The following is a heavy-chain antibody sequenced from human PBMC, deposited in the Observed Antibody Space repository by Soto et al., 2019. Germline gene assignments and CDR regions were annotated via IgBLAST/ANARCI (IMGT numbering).Heavy chain of an antibody. CDR3: ARDRGRAAAGEYHYYRMDV. CDR1: GYTFTSYY. Sequence: ASVKVSCKASGYTFTSYYMHWVRQAPGQGLEWMGVINPSGGSTDYAQKSQGRVTMTRDTSTSTVYMELSSLRSEDTAVYYCARDRGRAAAGEYHYYRMDVWGQGTTVTVSS. J-gene: IGHJ6*02. D-gene: IGHD6-13*01. V-gene: IGHV1-46*01. CDR2: INPSGGST.